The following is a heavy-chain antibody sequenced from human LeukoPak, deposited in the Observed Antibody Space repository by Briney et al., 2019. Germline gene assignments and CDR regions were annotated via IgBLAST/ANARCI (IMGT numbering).Heavy chain of an antibody. D-gene: IGHD2-2*01. V-gene: IGHV3-74*01. CDR2: TNSDGRTT. CDR1: GFTFKTYW. J-gene: IGHJ4*02. Sequence: GGSLRLSCAASGFTFKTYWVHWVRQAPGEGLVWISRTNSDGRTTSYADSVKGRFTISRDNAKNMVYLQMNSLRVEDTAVYYCARIEDRDAAFDSWGQGTLVTVS. CDR3: ARIEDRDAAFDS.